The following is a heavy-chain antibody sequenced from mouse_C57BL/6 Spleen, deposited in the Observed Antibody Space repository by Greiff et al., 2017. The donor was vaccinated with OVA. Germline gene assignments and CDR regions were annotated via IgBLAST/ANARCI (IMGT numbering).Heavy chain of an antibody. D-gene: IGHD4-1*02. CDR3: ARDGNFPYAMDY. CDR2: INYDGSST. J-gene: IGHJ4*01. CDR1: GFTFSDYY. Sequence: MLVESEGGLVQPGSSMKLSCTASGFTFSDYYMAWVRQVPEKGLEWVANINYDGSSTYYLDSLKSRFIISRDNAKNILYLQMSSLKSEDTATYYCARDGNFPYAMDYWGQGTSVTVSS. V-gene: IGHV5-16*01.